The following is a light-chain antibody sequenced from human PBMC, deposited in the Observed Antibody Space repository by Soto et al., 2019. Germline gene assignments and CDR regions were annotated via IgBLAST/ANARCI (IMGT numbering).Light chain of an antibody. Sequence: QSALTKPPSASGSPGQSVTISCTGTSSDVGGYNYVSWYQQHPGKVPKLMVYEVNKRPSGVPDRFSGSKSGNTASLTVSGLQAEDAADYYCTSYAGGNNVFGTGTKVPVL. V-gene: IGLV2-8*01. J-gene: IGLJ1*01. CDR1: SSDVGGYNY. CDR2: EVN. CDR3: TSYAGGNNV.